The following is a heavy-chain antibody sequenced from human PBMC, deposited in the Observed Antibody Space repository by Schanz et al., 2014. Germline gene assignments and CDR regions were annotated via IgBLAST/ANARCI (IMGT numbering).Heavy chain of an antibody. J-gene: IGHJ6*02. CDR3: ARDRGMTTSDYYYGMDV. CDR2: IYSSGST. V-gene: IGHV4-30-4*07. Sequence: QVQLQESGPRLVKRSQTLSLTCTFSFFSLLLFSYSWSWIRQPPGKRPEWIGDIYSSGSTYYNPSLKSRVSMSIDPSKNQFPLKLSSVTAADTAVYCARDRGMTTSDYYYGMDVWGQGTTVTVSS. CDR1: FFSLLLFSYS. D-gene: IGHD4-17*01.